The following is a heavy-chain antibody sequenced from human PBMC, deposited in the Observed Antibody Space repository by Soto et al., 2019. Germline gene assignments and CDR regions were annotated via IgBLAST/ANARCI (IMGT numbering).Heavy chain of an antibody. V-gene: IGHV3-23*01. D-gene: IGHD3-3*01. CDR3: AKRPLATVFGVAGNRFDP. Sequence: GSLRLSCAASGFTFSTYAMTWVRQAPGKGLEWVSGISGSGGSTYYADSVKGRFTISRDNSKNTLYLQMNSLRAEDTAVYYCAKRPLATVFGVAGNRFDPWGQGTLVTVSS. J-gene: IGHJ5*02. CDR2: ISGSGGST. CDR1: GFTFSTYA.